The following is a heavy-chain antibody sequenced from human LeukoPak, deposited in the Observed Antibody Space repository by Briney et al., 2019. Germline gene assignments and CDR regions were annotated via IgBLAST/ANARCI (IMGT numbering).Heavy chain of an antibody. CDR1: GFTFSDYY. CDR2: ISDSSGYT. J-gene: IGHJ3*02. CDR3: ARDRVGGSYVFDI. D-gene: IGHD1-26*01. V-gene: IGHV3-11*06. Sequence: GGSLRLSCAASGFTFSDYYMSWIRQAPGKGLEWVSYISDSSGYTKDADSVKGRFTISRDNDNKSLYLQMNSLRAEDTAVYYCARDRVGGSYVFDIWGQGTMVTVSS.